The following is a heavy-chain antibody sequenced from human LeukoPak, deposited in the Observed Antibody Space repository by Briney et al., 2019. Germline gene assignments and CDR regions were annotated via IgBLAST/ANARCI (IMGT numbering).Heavy chain of an antibody. D-gene: IGHD2-15*01. CDR3: ARDWWWLQDYYYGMDV. CDR2: INPNSGGT. V-gene: IGHV1-2*02. Sequence: ASVKVSCKASRYTFTGYYMHWVRQAPGQGLEWMGWINPNSGGTNYAQKFQGRVTMTRDTSISTAYMELSRLRSDDTAVYYCARDWWWLQDYYYGMDVWGQGTTVTVSS. CDR1: RYTFTGYY. J-gene: IGHJ6*02.